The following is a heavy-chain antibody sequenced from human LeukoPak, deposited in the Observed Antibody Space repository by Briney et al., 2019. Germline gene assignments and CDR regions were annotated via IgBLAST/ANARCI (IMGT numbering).Heavy chain of an antibody. CDR2: ISNNGGYT. CDR3: AKQLGYCSDGSCYFPY. Sequence: GGSLRLSCAASVYTFGSSPMSWVRKAPGKGREWVLAISNNGGYTYYADSVQGRFTISRDNSKSTLCLQMNSLRAEDTAVYYCAKQLGYCSDGSCYFPYWGQGTLVTVSS. V-gene: IGHV3-23*01. CDR1: VYTFGSSP. J-gene: IGHJ4*02. D-gene: IGHD2-15*01.